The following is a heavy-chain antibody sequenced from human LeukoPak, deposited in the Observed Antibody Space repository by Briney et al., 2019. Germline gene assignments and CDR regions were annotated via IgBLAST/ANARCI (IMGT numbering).Heavy chain of an antibody. D-gene: IGHD2-2*01. J-gene: IGHJ4*02. CDR1: GYSFSNYW. V-gene: IGHV5-51*01. Sequence: GESLKISCRASGYSFSNYWVGWVRQMPGKGMEYMGIIFPCDSNIRYNPSFQGQATMSVDRSTNTAYLQWSSLKASDSAMYYCARDHYCYSTSCYFDYWGQGTLVTVSS. CDR3: ARDHYCYSTSCYFDY. CDR2: IFPCDSNI.